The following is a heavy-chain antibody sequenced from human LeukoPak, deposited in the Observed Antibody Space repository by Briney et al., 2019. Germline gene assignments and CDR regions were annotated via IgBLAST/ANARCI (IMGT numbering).Heavy chain of an antibody. CDR1: GGSISSYY. CDR3: ARVTYYDFWSGYYYYYYYMDV. CDR2: IYTSGST. Sequence: SETLSLTCAISGGSISSYYWSWIRQPAGKGLEWSVRIYTSGSTNYNPSLKSRVTISVDTSKNQFSLKLSSVTAADTAVYYCARVTYYDFWSGYYYYYYYMDVWGKGTTVTVSS. J-gene: IGHJ6*03. D-gene: IGHD3-3*01. V-gene: IGHV4-4*07.